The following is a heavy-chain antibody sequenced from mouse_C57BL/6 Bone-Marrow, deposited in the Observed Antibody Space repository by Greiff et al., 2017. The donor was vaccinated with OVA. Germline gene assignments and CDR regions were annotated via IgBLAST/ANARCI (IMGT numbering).Heavy chain of an antibody. CDR2: IWRGGST. CDR1: GFSLTSYG. V-gene: IGHV2-5*01. Sequence: QVHVKQSGPGLVQPSQSLSITCTVSGFSLTSYGVHWVRQSPGKGLEWLGVIWRGGSTDYNAAFMSRLSITKDNSKSQVFFKMNSLQADDTAIYYCAKRGLYYGRGPWYFDVWGTGTTVTVSS. J-gene: IGHJ1*03. CDR3: AKRGLYYGRGPWYFDV. D-gene: IGHD1-1*01.